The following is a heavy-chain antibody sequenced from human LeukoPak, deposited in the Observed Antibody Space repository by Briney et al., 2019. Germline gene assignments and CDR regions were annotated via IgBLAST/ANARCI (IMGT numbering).Heavy chain of an antibody. CDR1: GFTFSSYW. D-gene: IGHD2-15*01. V-gene: IGHV3-7*04. J-gene: IGHJ5*02. CDR3: ARDQNIVVVVAADTYNWFDP. Sequence: PGGSLRLSCAASGFTFSSYWMSWVRLAPGKGLEWEANIKQDGSEKYYVDSVKGRFTISRDNAKNSLYLQMNSLRAEDTAVYYCARDQNIVVVVAADTYNWFDPWGQGTLVTVSS. CDR2: IKQDGSEK.